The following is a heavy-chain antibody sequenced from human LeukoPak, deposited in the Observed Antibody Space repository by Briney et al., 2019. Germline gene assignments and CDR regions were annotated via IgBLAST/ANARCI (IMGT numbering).Heavy chain of an antibody. J-gene: IGHJ3*02. CDR1: GGSISSSSYY. V-gene: IGHV4-39*01. CDR2: IFYSGST. Sequence: PSETLSLTCTVSGGSISSSSYYWGWIRQPPGKGLEWIGNIFYSGSTYYSPSLKSRVTMSVDTSKNQFSLKLSSVTAADTAVHYCARRGYDYVWGSYLDLGAFDIWGQGTMVTVSS. D-gene: IGHD3-16*01. CDR3: ARRGYDYVWGSYLDLGAFDI.